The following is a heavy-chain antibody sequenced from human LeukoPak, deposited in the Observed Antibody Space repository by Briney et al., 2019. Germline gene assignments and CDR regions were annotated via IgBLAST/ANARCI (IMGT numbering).Heavy chain of an antibody. CDR2: IYYSGST. CDR3: ARDGYDFWSGPDRRASLDY. D-gene: IGHD3-3*01. V-gene: IGHV4-39*07. J-gene: IGHJ4*02. CDR1: GGSISSSSYY. Sequence: PSETLSLTCTVSGGSISSSSYYWGWIRQPPGKGLEWIGSIYYSGSTYYNPSLKSRVTISVDTSKNQFSLKLSSVTAADTAAYYCARDGYDFWSGPDRRASLDYWGQGTLVTVSS.